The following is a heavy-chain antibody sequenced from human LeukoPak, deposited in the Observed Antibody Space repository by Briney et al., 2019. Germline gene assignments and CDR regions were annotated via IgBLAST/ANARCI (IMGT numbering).Heavy chain of an antibody. D-gene: IGHD3-16*01. CDR1: GFTFSSYW. Sequence: GGSLRLSYAASGFTFSSYWMNWVRQAPGKGLEWVANIKQDGSDKFYVDSVKGRFTISRDNAKNSLYLQMNSLRAEDTAVYYCARDWGPDYRGQGTLVTVSS. CDR2: IKQDGSDK. J-gene: IGHJ4*02. CDR3: ARDWGPDY. V-gene: IGHV3-7*01.